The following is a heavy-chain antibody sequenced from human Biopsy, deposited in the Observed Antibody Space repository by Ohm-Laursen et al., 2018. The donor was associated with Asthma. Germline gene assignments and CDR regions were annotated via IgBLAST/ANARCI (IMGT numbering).Heavy chain of an antibody. CDR1: GFTFSNFG. D-gene: IGHD5-12*01. CDR3: AKDAHGYVSLIVSPQKNGIES. CDR2: ISYDGSKK. J-gene: IGHJ4*02. Sequence: SLRLSCAASGFTFSNFGMHWVRRAPGKGLEWVAFISYDGSKKFITDSMKGRLSISRDNSKNTLFLQMGRLRPDDTALYYCAKDAHGYVSLIVSPQKNGIESWGQGTLVTVSS. V-gene: IGHV3-30*18.